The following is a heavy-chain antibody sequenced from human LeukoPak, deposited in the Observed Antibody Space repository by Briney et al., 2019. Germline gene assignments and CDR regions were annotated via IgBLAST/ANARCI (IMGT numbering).Heavy chain of an antibody. D-gene: IGHD6-13*01. CDR3: AKEAGTGWFDP. CDR1: GFTFSSYW. CDR2: IKQDGSEK. Sequence: GGSLRLSCAASGFTFSSYWMSWVRQAPGKGLEWVANIKQDGSEKYYVDSVKGRFTISRDNAKNTLYLQMNSLRAEDTAVYYCAKEAGTGWFDPWGQGTLVTVSS. J-gene: IGHJ5*02. V-gene: IGHV3-7*03.